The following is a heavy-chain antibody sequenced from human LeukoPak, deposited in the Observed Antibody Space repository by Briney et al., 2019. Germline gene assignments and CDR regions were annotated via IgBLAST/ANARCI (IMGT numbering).Heavy chain of an antibody. J-gene: IGHJ4*02. D-gene: IGHD5-12*01. CDR2: ISSTGSNI. CDR1: GFAFSTYE. V-gene: IGHV3-48*03. Sequence: GGSLRLSCAASGFAFSTYEMNWVRQAPGKGLEWVSYISSTGSNIYYADSVKGRFTISRDNAKNSLYLLMNSLRTEDTALYYCAREANSGYDFGYFDYWGQGTLVTVSS. CDR3: AREANSGYDFGYFDY.